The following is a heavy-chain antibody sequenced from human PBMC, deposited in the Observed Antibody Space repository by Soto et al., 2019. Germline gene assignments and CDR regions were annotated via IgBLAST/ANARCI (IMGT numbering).Heavy chain of an antibody. CDR3: ASARLSSSSWYTWAFGP. V-gene: IGHV3-74*01. Sequence: EVQLVESGGGLVQPGGSLRLSCAASGFTFGSYWMHWVRQVPGKGLVWVSRIGDDGTLKDYADSVKGRFTISRDNAKNTLVLGMRSLGAEETAVDFWASARLSSSSWYTWAFGPWGQGTPVIGSS. CDR1: GFTFGSYW. D-gene: IGHD6-13*01. CDR2: IGDDGTLK. J-gene: IGHJ5*02.